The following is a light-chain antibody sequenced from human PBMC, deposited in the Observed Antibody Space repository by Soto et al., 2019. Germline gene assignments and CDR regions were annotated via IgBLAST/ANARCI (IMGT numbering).Light chain of an antibody. J-gene: IGKJ5*01. CDR2: GAS. Sequence: ETVMTQSPATLSVSPGERATLSCRASQSVSGKLAWYQQKPGQAPRLLIYGASSRATGIPDRFSGSGSGTDFTLTISRLEPEDFAVYYGQQYGSSPTITVGQGTRREI. V-gene: IGKV3-20*01. CDR3: QQYGSSPTIT. CDR1: QSVSGK.